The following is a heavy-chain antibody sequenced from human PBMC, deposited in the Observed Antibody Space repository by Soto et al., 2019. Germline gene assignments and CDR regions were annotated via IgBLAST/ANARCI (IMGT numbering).Heavy chain of an antibody. CDR3: AILHGLDIDAYY. J-gene: IGHJ4*02. CDR2: ISYSGST. CDR1: GGSISSDSYY. D-gene: IGHD3-9*01. Sequence: SETLSLTCTVSGGSISSDSYYWGWIRQSPEKGLEWIASISYSGSTYYNPTLKSRLIISVDTSKSQFSLKLRPVTAADTAVYFCAILHGLDIDAYYWGQGILLTVSS. V-gene: IGHV4-39*01.